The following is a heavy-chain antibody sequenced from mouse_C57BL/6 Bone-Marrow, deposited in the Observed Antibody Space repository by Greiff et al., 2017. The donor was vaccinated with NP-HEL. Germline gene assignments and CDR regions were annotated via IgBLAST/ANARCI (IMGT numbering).Heavy chain of an antibody. Sequence: EVQLMESGGGLVQSGRSLRLSSATSGFTFSDFYMEWVRQAPGKGLEWIAASRNKANDYTTEYSASVKGRFIVSRDTSQSILYLQMNALRAEDTAIYYCARDNWDWYFDVWGTGTTVTVSS. V-gene: IGHV7-1*01. D-gene: IGHD4-1*01. CDR1: GFTFSDFY. CDR3: ARDNWDWYFDV. J-gene: IGHJ1*03. CDR2: SRNKANDYTT.